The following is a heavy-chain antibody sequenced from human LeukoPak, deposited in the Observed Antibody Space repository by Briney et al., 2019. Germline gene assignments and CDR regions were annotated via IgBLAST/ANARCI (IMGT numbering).Heavy chain of an antibody. Sequence: SETLSLTCTVSGGSISSSSYYWGWIRQPPGKGLEWIGSIYYSGSTYYNPSLKSRVTISVDTSKNQFSLKLSSVTAADTAVYYCARDSAYYYDSSGYYKFDYWGQGTLVTVSS. CDR3: ARDSAYYYDSSGYYKFDY. J-gene: IGHJ4*02. CDR2: IYYSGST. D-gene: IGHD3-22*01. V-gene: IGHV4-39*07. CDR1: GGSISSSSYY.